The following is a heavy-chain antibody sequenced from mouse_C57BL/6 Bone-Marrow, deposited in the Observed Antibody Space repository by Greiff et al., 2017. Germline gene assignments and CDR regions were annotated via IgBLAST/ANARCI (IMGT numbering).Heavy chain of an antibody. D-gene: IGHD1-1*02. CDR1: GFSFNTYA. CDR3: VRPDMGYAMDY. CDR2: IRSKSNNYAT. J-gene: IGHJ4*01. V-gene: IGHV10-1*01. Sequence: EVMLVESGGGLVQPKGSLKLSCAASGFSFNTYAMNWVRQAPGKGLEWVARIRSKSNNYATYYADSVKDRFTISRDDSESMLYLQMNNLKTEDTAMYYCVRPDMGYAMDYWGQGTSVTVSS.